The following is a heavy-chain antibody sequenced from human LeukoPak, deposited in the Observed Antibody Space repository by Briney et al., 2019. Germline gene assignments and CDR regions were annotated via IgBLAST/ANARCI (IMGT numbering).Heavy chain of an antibody. Sequence: SETLSLTCTVSDGSSSSSSWNWLRQPPGKGLEWIGYIYYSGNTNYNPSLGSRVTISEDTSKNQFSLNLNSLTAADTAVYYCARGLPGRDVFDVWGQGTVVTVSS. J-gene: IGHJ3*01. CDR2: IYYSGNT. V-gene: IGHV4-59*01. D-gene: IGHD3-16*01. CDR3: ARGLPGRDVFDV. CDR1: DGSSSSSS.